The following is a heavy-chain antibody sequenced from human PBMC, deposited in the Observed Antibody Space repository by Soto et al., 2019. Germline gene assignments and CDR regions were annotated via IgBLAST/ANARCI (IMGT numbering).Heavy chain of an antibody. V-gene: IGHV3-23*01. CDR1: GFTFSSYA. Sequence: GGSLRLSCAASGFTFSSYAMSWVRQAPGKGLEWVSAISGSGGSTYYADSVKGRFTISRDNSKNTLYLQMNSLGAEETAVYYCAKGVGQLGVVNHQQREQSTTTKSSPLGSGYYYYMDVWGKGTTVTVSS. CDR2: ISGSGGST. J-gene: IGHJ6*03. D-gene: IGHD6-6*01. CDR3: AKGVGQLGVVNHQQREQSTTTKSSPLGSGYYYYMDV.